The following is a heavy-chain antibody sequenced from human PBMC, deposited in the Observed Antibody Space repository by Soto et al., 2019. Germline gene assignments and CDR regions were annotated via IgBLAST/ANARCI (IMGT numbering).Heavy chain of an antibody. CDR3: ARVYYGGAFGI. CDR1: GFTFSSYA. V-gene: IGHV3-30-3*01. D-gene: IGHD3-22*01. Sequence: QVQLVESGGGVVQPGRSLRLSCAASGFTFSSYAMHWVGQAPGKGLEWVAVISYDGSNKYYADSVKGRFTISRDKSKNTLYLQMNSLRAEDTAVYYCARVYYGGAFGIWGQGTMVTVSS. CDR2: ISYDGSNK. J-gene: IGHJ3*02.